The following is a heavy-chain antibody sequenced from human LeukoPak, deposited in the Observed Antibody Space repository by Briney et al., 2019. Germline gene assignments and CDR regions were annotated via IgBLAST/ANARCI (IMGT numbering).Heavy chain of an antibody. D-gene: IGHD6-6*01. CDR1: GYXFTNYY. Sequence: ASVKVSCKASGYXFTNYYIHWVRQAPGQGLEWMGRINPSDGSTTYAQKFQGRVTMTRDMSTSTVYMELSSLRSEDTAVYFCARGWYSSSSGDYWGQGTLVTVSS. CDR2: INPSDGST. V-gene: IGHV1-46*01. CDR3: ARGWYSSSSGDY. J-gene: IGHJ4*02.